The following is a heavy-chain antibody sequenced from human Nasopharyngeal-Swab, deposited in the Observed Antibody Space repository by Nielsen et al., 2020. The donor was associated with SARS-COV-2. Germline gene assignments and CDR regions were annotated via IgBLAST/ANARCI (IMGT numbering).Heavy chain of an antibody. CDR1: GYTFTSYY. CDR2: INPSGGST. J-gene: IGHJ4*02. V-gene: IGHV1-46*01. CDR3: ARPRYGGYEISPPNY. Sequence: ASVNVSCKASGYTFTSYYMHWVRQAPGQGLEWMGIINPSGGSTSYAQKFQGRATMTRDTSTSTVYMELSSLRSEDTAVYYCARPRYGGYEISPPNYWGQGTLVTVSS. D-gene: IGHD5-12*01.